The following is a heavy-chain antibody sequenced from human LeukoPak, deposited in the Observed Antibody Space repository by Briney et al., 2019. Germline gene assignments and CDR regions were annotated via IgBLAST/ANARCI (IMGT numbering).Heavy chain of an antibody. Sequence: SETLSLTCTVSGGSISSYCWSWIRQPPGKGLEWIGYIYYSGSTNYNPSLKSRVTISVDTSKNQFSLKLSSVTAADTAVYYCARTSPITIFGVVTKYPGSFDYWGQGTLVTVSS. CDR2: IYYSGST. J-gene: IGHJ4*02. V-gene: IGHV4-59*08. CDR3: ARTSPITIFGVVTKYPGSFDY. CDR1: GGSISSYC. D-gene: IGHD3-3*01.